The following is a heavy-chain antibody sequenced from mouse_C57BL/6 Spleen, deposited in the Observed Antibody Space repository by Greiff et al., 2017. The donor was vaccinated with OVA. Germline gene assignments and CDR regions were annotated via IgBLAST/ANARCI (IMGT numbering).Heavy chain of an antibody. D-gene: IGHD2-12*01. J-gene: IGHJ4*01. Sequence: VQLQQPGAELVKPGASVKVSCKASGYTFTSYWMHWVKQRPGQGLEWIGRIHPSDSDTNYNQKFKGKATLTVDKSSSTTYMQLSSLTSEDAAVYYCAIGAHDDYAMDYWGQGTSVTVSS. CDR1: GYTFTSYW. CDR3: AIGAHDDYAMDY. V-gene: IGHV1-74*01. CDR2: IHPSDSDT.